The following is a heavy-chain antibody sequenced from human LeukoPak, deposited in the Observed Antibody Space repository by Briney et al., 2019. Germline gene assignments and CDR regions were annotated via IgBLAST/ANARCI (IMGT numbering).Heavy chain of an antibody. J-gene: IGHJ5*02. D-gene: IGHD2-2*01. Sequence: GVLRLSCAASGFTFSSYSMNWVRQAPGKGLEWVSSISSSSSYIYYADSVKGRFTISRDNAKNSLYLQMNSLRAEDTAVYYCARGAVVVPAAMSQDGWFDPWGQGTLVTVSS. CDR2: ISSSSSYI. V-gene: IGHV3-21*01. CDR3: ARGAVVVPAAMSQDGWFDP. CDR1: GFTFSSYS.